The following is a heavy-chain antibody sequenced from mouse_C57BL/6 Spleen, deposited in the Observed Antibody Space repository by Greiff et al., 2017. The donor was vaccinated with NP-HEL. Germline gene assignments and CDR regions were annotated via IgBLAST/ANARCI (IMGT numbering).Heavy chain of an antibody. CDR2: IYPGDGDT. J-gene: IGHJ4*01. CDR1: GYAFSSSW. CDR3: ARVETHYYAMDY. Sequence: VQLQQSGPELVKPGASVKISCKASGYAFSSSWMNWVKQRPGKGLEWIGRIYPGDGDTNYNGKFKGKATLTADKSSSTAYMQLSSLTSEDSAVYFCARVETHYYAMDYWGQGTSVTVSS. V-gene: IGHV1-82*01.